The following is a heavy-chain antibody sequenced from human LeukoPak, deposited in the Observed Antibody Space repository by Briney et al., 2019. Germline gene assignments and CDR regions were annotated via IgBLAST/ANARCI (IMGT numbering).Heavy chain of an antibody. CDR2: INHSGST. J-gene: IGHJ4*02. Sequence: SETLSLTCAVYGGSFSGYYWSWIRQPPGKGLEWIGEINHSGSTNYNSSLKSRVTISVDTSKNQFSLKLRAVTAADTAVYYCAREPDYGDPGDWGQGTLVTVSS. CDR1: GGSFSGYY. V-gene: IGHV4-34*01. CDR3: AREPDYGDPGD. D-gene: IGHD4-17*01.